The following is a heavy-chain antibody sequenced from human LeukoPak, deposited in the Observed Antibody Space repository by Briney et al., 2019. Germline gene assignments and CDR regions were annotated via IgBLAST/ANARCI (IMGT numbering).Heavy chain of an antibody. J-gene: IGHJ4*02. CDR2: IRSKADSYAT. D-gene: IGHD5-18*01. V-gene: IGHV3-73*01. CDR1: GFTFSGSA. CDR3: AKDRYTYGY. Sequence: PGGSLRLSCAASGFTFSGSAMHWVRQASGKGLEWVGRIRSKADSYATAYAASVKGRFTISRDDSKNTLYLQMNSLRAEDTAVYYCAKDRYTYGYWGQGTLVTVSS.